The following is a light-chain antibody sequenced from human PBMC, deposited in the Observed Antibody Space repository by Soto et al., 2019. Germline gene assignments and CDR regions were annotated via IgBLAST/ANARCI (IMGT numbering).Light chain of an antibody. CDR3: QHCGSSPWT. CDR1: QSVGGSY. CDR2: VAS. V-gene: IGKV3-20*01. Sequence: EIVLTQSPGTLSLSPGERATLSCRASQSVGGSYLAWFQQKPGQAPRLLIYVASTRATGVPDRFSGSGSATDFSLTINRLEPEDFAVYYCQHCGSSPWTFGQGTNVEIK. J-gene: IGKJ1*01.